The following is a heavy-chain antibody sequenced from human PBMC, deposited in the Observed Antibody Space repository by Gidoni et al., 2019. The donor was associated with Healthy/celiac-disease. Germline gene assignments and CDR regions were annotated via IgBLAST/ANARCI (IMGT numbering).Heavy chain of an antibody. CDR3: AKFRNDYSNYGYYYGMDV. CDR2: IRCSGGST. V-gene: IGHV3-23*01. D-gene: IGHD4-4*01. J-gene: IGHJ6*02. CDR1: GFSFSSYA. Sequence: EVQLLESGGGLVQPGGSLRLSCAASGFSFSSYAMRWVRQAAGKGLGWVSAIRCSGGSTYDADSVKGRFTISRDNAKNTLYLQMNSLRAEDTAVYYCAKFRNDYSNYGYYYGMDVWGQGTTVTVSS.